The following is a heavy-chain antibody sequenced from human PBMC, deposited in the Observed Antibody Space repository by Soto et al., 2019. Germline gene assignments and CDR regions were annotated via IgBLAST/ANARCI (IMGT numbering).Heavy chain of an antibody. CDR1: GYTFTSYD. CDR2: MNPNSGNT. J-gene: IGHJ5*02. V-gene: IGHV1-8*01. CDR3: ARAFPRYCSSTSCLRFAP. Sequence: GTSVKLSCKDSGYTFTSYDINWVRQATGQGLEWMGWMNPNSGNTGYAQKFQGRVTMTRNTSISTAYMELSSLRSEDTAVYYCARAFPRYCSSTSCLRFAPWGQGTLVTVSS. D-gene: IGHD2-2*01.